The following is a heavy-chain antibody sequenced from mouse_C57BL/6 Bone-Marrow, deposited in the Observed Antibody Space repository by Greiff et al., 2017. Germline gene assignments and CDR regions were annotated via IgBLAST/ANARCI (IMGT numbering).Heavy chain of an antibody. V-gene: IGHV5-9-1*02. CDR2: ISSGGDYI. J-gene: IGHJ4*01. D-gene: IGHD3-2*02. CDR3: TRRGQLTLYYYAMDY. Sequence: EVQGVESGEGLVKPGGSLKLSCAASGFTFSSYAMSWVRQTPEKRLEWVAYISSGGDYIYYADTVKGRFTISRDNARNTLYLQMSSLKSEDTAMYYCTRRGQLTLYYYAMDYWGQGTSVTGSA. CDR1: GFTFSSYA.